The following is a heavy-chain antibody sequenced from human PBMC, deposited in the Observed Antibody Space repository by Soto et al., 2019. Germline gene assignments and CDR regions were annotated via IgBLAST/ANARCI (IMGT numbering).Heavy chain of an antibody. Sequence: GGSLRLSCAASGFTFSNYAMSWLRQPPGKGLEWVSAISGSGDRTYYADSVKGRFTISRDNSKNTLYLQMNSLRAEDSAVYYCARDLGLYYDSSGSPPTGDYWGQGTLVTVSS. D-gene: IGHD3-22*01. CDR2: ISGSGDRT. CDR1: GFTFSNYA. V-gene: IGHV3-23*01. CDR3: ARDLGLYYDSSGSPPTGDY. J-gene: IGHJ4*02.